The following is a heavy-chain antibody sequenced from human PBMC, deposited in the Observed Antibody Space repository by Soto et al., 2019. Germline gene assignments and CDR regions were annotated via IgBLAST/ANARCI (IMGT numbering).Heavy chain of an antibody. CDR2: INPSGGST. V-gene: IGHV1-46*01. J-gene: IGHJ6*02. CDR3: ARDPEDYYDSSGYPPPGYYYYGMGV. CDR1: GYTFTSYY. Sequence: ASVKVSCKASGYTFTSYYMHWVRQAPGQGLEWMGIINPSGGSTSYAQKFQGRVTMTRDTSTSTVYMELSSLRSEDTAVYYCARDPEDYYDSSGYPPPGYYYYGMGVWGQGTTVTVSS. D-gene: IGHD3-22*01.